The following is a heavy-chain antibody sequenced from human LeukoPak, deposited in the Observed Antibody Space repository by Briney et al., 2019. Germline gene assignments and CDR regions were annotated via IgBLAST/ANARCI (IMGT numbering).Heavy chain of an antibody. Sequence: GGSLRLSCAASGFTFSSYWMHWVRHAPGKGLVWVSRINSDGSSTSYADSVKGRFTISRGNAKNTLYLQMNSLRAEDTAVYYCARESGTTVAFDIWGQGTMVTVSS. D-gene: IGHD1-7*01. CDR3: ARESGTTVAFDI. CDR2: INSDGSST. CDR1: GFTFSSYW. V-gene: IGHV3-74*01. J-gene: IGHJ3*02.